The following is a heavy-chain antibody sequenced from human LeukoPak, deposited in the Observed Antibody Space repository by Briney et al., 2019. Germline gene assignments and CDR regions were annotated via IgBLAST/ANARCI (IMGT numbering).Heavy chain of an antibody. CDR3: ARDPSSGSSSSTYFDY. CDR2: ISYDGSNK. J-gene: IGHJ4*02. Sequence: GGSLRLSCAASGFTFSSYWMHWVRQAPGKGLEGVAVISYDGSNKYYADSVKGRFTISRDNSKNTLYLQMNSLRAEDTAVYYCARDPSSGSSSSTYFDYWGQGTLVTVSS. CDR1: GFTFSSYW. V-gene: IGHV3-30*01. D-gene: IGHD6-6*01.